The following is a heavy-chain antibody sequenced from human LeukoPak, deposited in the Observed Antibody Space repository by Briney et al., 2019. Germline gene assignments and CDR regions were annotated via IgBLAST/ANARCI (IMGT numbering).Heavy chain of an antibody. CDR1: GGSFSGYY. CDR2: INHSGST. V-gene: IGHV4-34*01. J-gene: IGHJ4*02. CDR3: ARGPLVGAPKVTL. Sequence: SETLSLTCAVYGGSFSGYYWSWIRQPPGKGLERIGEINHSGSTNYNPSLKSRVTISVDTSKNQFSLKLSSVTAADTAVYYCARGPLVGAPKVTLWGQGTLVTVSS. D-gene: IGHD1-26*01.